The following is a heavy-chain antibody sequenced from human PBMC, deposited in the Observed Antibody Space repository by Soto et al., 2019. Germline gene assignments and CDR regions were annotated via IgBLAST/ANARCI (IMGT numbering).Heavy chain of an antibody. CDR3: ARDEGDSSSKPEYYFDY. D-gene: IGHD6-13*01. Sequence: GASVKVSCKASGYTFTSYGISWVRRAPGQGLEWMGWISAYNGNTNYAQKLQGRVTMTTDTSTSTAYMELRSLRSDDTAVYYCARDEGDSSSKPEYYFDYWGQGTLVTVSS. CDR2: ISAYNGNT. CDR1: GYTFTSYG. V-gene: IGHV1-18*01. J-gene: IGHJ4*02.